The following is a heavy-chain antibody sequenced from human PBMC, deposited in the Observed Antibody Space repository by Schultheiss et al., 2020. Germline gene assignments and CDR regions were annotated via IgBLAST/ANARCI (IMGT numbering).Heavy chain of an antibody. V-gene: IGHV4-61*01. CDR1: GVSVSSGSYY. J-gene: IGHJ5*02. Sequence: SETLSLTCTVSGVSVSSGSYYWSWIRPPPGKGLEWIGEINHSGSTNYNPSLKSRVTISVDTSKNQFSLMLSSVTAADTAVYYCAREGVGATLCFDPWGQGTLVTVSS. D-gene: IGHD1-26*01. CDR3: AREGVGATLCFDP. CDR2: INHSGST.